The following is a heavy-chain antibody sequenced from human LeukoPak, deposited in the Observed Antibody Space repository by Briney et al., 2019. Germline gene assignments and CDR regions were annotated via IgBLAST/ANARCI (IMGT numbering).Heavy chain of an antibody. D-gene: IGHD2-2*01. CDR1: GGSISSYY. Sequence: PSETLSLTCTVSGGSISSYYWSWIRQPPGKGLEWIGYIYYSGSTYYNPSLKSRVTISVDTSENQFSLKLSSVTAADTAVYYCARGDIVVVPAAADAFDIWGQGTMVTVSS. CDR2: IYYSGST. V-gene: IGHV4-30-4*08. CDR3: ARGDIVVVPAAADAFDI. J-gene: IGHJ3*02.